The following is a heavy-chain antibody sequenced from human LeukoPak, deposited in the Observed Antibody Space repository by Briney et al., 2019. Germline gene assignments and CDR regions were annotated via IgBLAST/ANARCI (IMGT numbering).Heavy chain of an antibody. D-gene: IGHD6-19*01. V-gene: IGHV4-39*01. Sequence: SETLSLTCTVSGGSISSSSYYWGWIRQPPGKGLEWIGSIYYSGSTYYNPSLKSRVTISVDTSKNQFSLKLSSVTAADTAVYYCARSGERAFDIWGQGRMVTVSS. J-gene: IGHJ3*02. CDR1: GGSISSSSYY. CDR2: IYYSGST. CDR3: ARSGERAFDI.